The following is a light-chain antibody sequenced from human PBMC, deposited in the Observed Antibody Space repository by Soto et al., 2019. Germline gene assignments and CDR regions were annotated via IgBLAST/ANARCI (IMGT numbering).Light chain of an antibody. CDR3: CSYAGSYTYV. J-gene: IGLJ1*01. CDR1: SSDVGGYNY. V-gene: IGLV2-11*01. CDR2: DVS. Sequence: QPVLTQPRSVSGSPGQSVTISCTGTSSDVGGYNYVSWYQQHPGKAPKLMIYDVSQRPSGVPDRFSGSKPGNTASLTISGLQSEDEADYYCCSYAGSYTYVFGTGTKVTVL.